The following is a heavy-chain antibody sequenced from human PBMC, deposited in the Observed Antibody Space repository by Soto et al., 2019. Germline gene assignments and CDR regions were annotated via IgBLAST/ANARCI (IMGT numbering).Heavy chain of an antibody. J-gene: IGHJ4*02. CDR2: ISGSGDST. D-gene: IGHD1-26*01. CDR3: ARRGSGSYYDY. Sequence: APGKGLEWVSAISGSGDSTYYADSVKGRFTISRDNSKNTVYLQMNSLRGEDTAVYYCARRGSGSYYDYWGQGTLVTVSS. V-gene: IGHV3-23*01.